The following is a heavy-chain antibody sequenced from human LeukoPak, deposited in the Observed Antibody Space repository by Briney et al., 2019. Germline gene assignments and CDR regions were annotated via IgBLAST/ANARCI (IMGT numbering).Heavy chain of an antibody. J-gene: IGHJ4*02. CDR3: ARLLLLWFGEPDY. D-gene: IGHD3-10*01. CDR2: IYYSVST. V-gene: IGHV4-39*01. Sequence: SETLSLTCTVSGGSISSSNYYWGWIRQPPGKGLEWIGSIYYSVSTYYNPSLKSRVTISGDTSKNQFSLKLSSVTAADTAVYYCARLLLLWFGEPDYWGQGTVVTVSS. CDR1: GGSISSSNYY.